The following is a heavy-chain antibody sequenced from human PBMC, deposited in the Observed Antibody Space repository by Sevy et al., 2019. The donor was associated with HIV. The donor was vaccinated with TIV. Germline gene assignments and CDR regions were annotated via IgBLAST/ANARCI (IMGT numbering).Heavy chain of an antibody. Sequence: SETLSLTCSLSGASISDNYLTWIRQSPGKGLEWIGNLFYGGATYYSPSLKSRVTIDVDKSKNQFSLRLKSVTASDTAVYFCARVYSSGSSGYFYYGMDVWGPRTKVTVSS. V-gene: IGHV4-59*04. D-gene: IGHD6-19*01. CDR3: ARVYSSGSSGYFYYGMDV. CDR1: GASISDNY. J-gene: IGHJ6*02. CDR2: LFYGGAT.